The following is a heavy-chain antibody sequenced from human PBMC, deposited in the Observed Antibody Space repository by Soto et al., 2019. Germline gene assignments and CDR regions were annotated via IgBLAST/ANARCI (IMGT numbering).Heavy chain of an antibody. Sequence: EMQLLVSGGGLVQPGGSLRLSCAASGFPFSSYAMSWVRQAPGKGLEWVSGISGSGGLTYYADSVKGRFTISRDNSKNTLYLQMNSLIADDTAVYYCAISLSASPNYFFDYWGQGTLVSVSS. CDR2: ISGSGGLT. J-gene: IGHJ4*02. CDR1: GFPFSSYA. CDR3: AISLSASPNYFFDY. V-gene: IGHV3-23*01.